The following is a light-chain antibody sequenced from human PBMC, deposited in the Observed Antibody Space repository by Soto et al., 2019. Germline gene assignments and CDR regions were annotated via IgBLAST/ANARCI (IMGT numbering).Light chain of an antibody. CDR2: LAS. CDR1: QNIKNW. Sequence: DIQMTQSPSTLPASVGDRVTTTCRASQNIKNWLAWYQQKAGKAPKLLIYLASTLESGVPSRFSGSGSGTEFTLTVSSLQPDDFASYYCQQYNSYSSGTFGQGTKVDIK. V-gene: IGKV1-5*03. CDR3: QQYNSYSSGT. J-gene: IGKJ1*01.